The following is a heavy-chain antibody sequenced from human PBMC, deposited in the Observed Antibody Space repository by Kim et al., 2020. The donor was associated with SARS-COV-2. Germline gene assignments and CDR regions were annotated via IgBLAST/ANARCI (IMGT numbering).Heavy chain of an antibody. CDR1: GGSFSGYY. Sequence: SETLSLTCAVYGGSFSGYYWSWIRQPPGKGLEWIGEINHSGSTNYNPSLKSRVTISVDTSKNQFSLKLSSVTAADTAVYYCARSFYDSSVNAFDIWGQGTMVTVSS. V-gene: IGHV4-34*01. D-gene: IGHD3-22*01. J-gene: IGHJ3*02. CDR3: ARSFYDSSVNAFDI. CDR2: INHSGST.